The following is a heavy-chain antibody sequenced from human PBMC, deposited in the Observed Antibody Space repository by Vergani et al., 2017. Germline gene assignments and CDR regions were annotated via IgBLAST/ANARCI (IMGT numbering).Heavy chain of an antibody. CDR2: IYSGGST. D-gene: IGHD2-2*02. CDR1: GFTVSSNY. Sequence: EVQLVESGGGLIQPGGSLRLSCAASGFTVSSNYMSWVRQAPGKGLEWVSVIYSGGSTYYADSVKGRFTISSDNSKTTLYLQMNSRRAEDTAVYYCARARYCSSTSCYTGYYYMDVWGKGTTVTVSS. V-gene: IGHV3-53*01. J-gene: IGHJ6*03. CDR3: ARARYCSSTSCYTGYYYMDV.